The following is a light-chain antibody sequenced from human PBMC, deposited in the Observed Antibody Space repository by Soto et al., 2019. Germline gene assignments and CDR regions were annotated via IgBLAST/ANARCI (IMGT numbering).Light chain of an antibody. CDR2: GAS. V-gene: IGKV3-20*01. CDR1: QSVSRSY. Sequence: EIVLTQSPGTLSLSPGERATLSCRASQSVSRSYLAWFQQKPSQAPRLLIYGASSRATGIPDRFSGSGSGTDFTLAISRLEPEECAVYYCQQYRSSPLTFGGGTKV. CDR3: QQYRSSPLT. J-gene: IGKJ4*01.